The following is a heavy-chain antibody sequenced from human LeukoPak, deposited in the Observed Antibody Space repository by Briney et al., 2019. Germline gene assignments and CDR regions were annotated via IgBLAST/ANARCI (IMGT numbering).Heavy chain of an antibody. CDR1: GFTVSSNY. D-gene: IGHD3-22*01. V-gene: IGHV3-53*01. CDR3: ARDSGYDSSGYFNY. Sequence: GGSLRLSCAASGFTVSSNYMTWVRQAPAKGLECVSVIYSGGSTYYTDSVKGRFTISRDNSKNTLYLQMNSLRAEDTAVYYCARDSGYDSSGYFNYWGQGTLVTVSS. CDR2: IYSGGST. J-gene: IGHJ4*02.